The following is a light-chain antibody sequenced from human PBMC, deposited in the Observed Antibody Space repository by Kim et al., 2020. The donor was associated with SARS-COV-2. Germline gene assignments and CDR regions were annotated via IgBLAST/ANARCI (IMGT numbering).Light chain of an antibody. CDR2: GAS. CDR1: QSVSTTY. J-gene: IGKJ5*01. Sequence: EIVLTQSPCTLSLSPGERGTLSCRASQSVSTTYLAWYQQKLGQAPSLLIYGASSRVTGIPERFSGSGSGTDFTLTISSLEPEDFAAYYCQQYDCSPITFGQGTRVEIK. V-gene: IGKV3-20*01. CDR3: QQYDCSPIT.